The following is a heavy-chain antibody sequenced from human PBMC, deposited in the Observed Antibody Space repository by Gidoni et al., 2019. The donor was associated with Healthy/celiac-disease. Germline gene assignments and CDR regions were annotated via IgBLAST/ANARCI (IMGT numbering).Heavy chain of an antibody. D-gene: IGHD4-17*01. J-gene: IGHJ6*02. CDR2: ISGSGGST. V-gene: IGHV3-23*01. Sequence: EVQLLESGGGLVQPGGSLRLSCAASGFPFSSYAMSWVRQAPGKGLGWVSAISGSGGSTYYADSVKGRFTISRDNSKNTLYLQMNSLRAEDTAVYYCAKDRGTVTHYYYYGMDVWGQGTTVTVSS. CDR1: GFPFSSYA. CDR3: AKDRGTVTHYYYYGMDV.